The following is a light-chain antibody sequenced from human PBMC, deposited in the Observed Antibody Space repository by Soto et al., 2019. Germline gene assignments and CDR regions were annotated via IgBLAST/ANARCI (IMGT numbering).Light chain of an antibody. Sequence: QSALTQPASVSGSPGQSITISCTGTSSDVGGYNYVSWYQQHPGKAPKLMIYEVSKRPSGVSNRFSGSRSGNTASLTISGLQAEEEAEYYCNSYTSRSTFVFGTGTKLTVL. J-gene: IGLJ1*01. CDR2: EVS. CDR1: SSDVGGYNY. V-gene: IGLV2-14*01. CDR3: NSYTSRSTFV.